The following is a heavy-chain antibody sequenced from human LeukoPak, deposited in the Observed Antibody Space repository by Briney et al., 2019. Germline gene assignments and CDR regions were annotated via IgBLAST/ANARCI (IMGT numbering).Heavy chain of an antibody. D-gene: IGHD4-17*01. CDR3: ARTPPDYGIDY. J-gene: IGHJ4*02. CDR2: MSPNSGNT. V-gene: IGHV1-8*01. Sequence: ASVKVSCKASGYTFISYDINWVRQATGQGLEWMGWMSPNSGNTGYAQKFQGRITMTKSTSISTAYMELSDLESEDTAVYYCARTPPDYGIDYWGQGTLVSVSS. CDR1: GYTFISYD.